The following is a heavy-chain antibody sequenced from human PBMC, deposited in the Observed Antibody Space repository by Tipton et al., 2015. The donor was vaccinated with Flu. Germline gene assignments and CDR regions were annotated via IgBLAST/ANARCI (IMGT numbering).Heavy chain of an antibody. CDR2: IYYSGSS. Sequence: TFGDYAMSWVRQAPGKGLEWIGCIYYSGSSYYNPSLESRVTISVDTSKNQFSLNLNSVTAADTAVYYCARDQGFGGGLTYDYYAMDVWDQGP. CDR3: ARDQGFGGGLTYDYYAMDV. J-gene: IGHJ6*02. V-gene: IGHV4-31*02. D-gene: IGHD3-10*01. CDR1: TFGDYA.